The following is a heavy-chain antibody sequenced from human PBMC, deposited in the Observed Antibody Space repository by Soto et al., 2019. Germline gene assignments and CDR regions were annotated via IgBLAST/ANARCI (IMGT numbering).Heavy chain of an antibody. Sequence: QVQLVESGGGVVQPGGSLRLSCAASAFTFSRHGMHWVRQAPGKGLQWVGVIWSDGSNQSYAESVKGRFTISRDNSKNTLCLQMNSQRAKDTAVYYCARERTFGENNHNYMDVWGTGITVTVSS. V-gene: IGHV3-33*01. D-gene: IGHD3-10*01. CDR3: ARERTFGENNHNYMDV. J-gene: IGHJ6*03. CDR1: AFTFSRHG. CDR2: IWSDGSNQ.